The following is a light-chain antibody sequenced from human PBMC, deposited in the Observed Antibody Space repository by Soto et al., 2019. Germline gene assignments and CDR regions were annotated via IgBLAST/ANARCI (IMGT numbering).Light chain of an antibody. Sequence: SYELTQPPSVSVAPGKTARITWGGNNIGSKSVHWYQQKPGQAPVLVIYYDSDRPSGIPARFAGSNSGNTATLTISRVEAGDEADYYCQVWDSSSDRVVFGGGTKLTVL. V-gene: IGLV3-21*04. CDR3: QVWDSSSDRVV. CDR2: YDS. CDR1: NIGSKS. J-gene: IGLJ2*01.